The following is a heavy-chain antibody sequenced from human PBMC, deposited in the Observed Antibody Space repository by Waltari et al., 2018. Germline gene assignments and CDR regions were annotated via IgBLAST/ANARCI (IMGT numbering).Heavy chain of an antibody. CDR1: CFTFSRYW. J-gene: IGHJ6*02. CDR2: INTYGSTA. Sequence: EVQLVESGGGLVQPGGSLRLSCAASCFTFSRYWMAWVPRAPGKGLVWVSRINTYGSTADYADSVKGRFTITRDNAKNTLDLQMNNLRGEDTAVYYCVRVPPPTMNMVRGRIEDQNYGMDAWGQGTTVTVSS. V-gene: IGHV3-74*01. D-gene: IGHD3-10*01. CDR3: VRVPPPTMNMVRGRIEDQNYGMDA.